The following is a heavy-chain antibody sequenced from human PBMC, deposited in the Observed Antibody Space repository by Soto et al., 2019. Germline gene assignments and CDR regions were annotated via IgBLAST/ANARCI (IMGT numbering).Heavy chain of an antibody. Sequence: ASVQVSCKASGYTFTGYYMHWVRQAPGQGLEWMGWINPNSGGTNYAQKLQGRVTMTTDTSTSTAYMELRSLRSDDTAVYYCARDLSNYYDSSGLRAYFQHWGQGTLVTVSS. CDR2: INPNSGGT. CDR1: GYTFTGYY. V-gene: IGHV1-2*02. D-gene: IGHD3-22*01. CDR3: ARDLSNYYDSSGLRAYFQH. J-gene: IGHJ1*01.